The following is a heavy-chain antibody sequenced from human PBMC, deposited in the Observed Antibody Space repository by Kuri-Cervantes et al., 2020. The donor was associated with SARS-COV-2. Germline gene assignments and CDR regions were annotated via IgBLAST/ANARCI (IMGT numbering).Heavy chain of an antibody. J-gene: IGHJ6*02. CDR2: IYHSGST. V-gene: IGHV4-34*01. CDR3: ARGLYLRSPVYGMDV. Sequence: ESLKISCAVYGGSFSGYYWSWIRQPPGKGLEWIGEIYHSGSTNYNPSLKSRVTISVDTSKNQFSLKLSSVTAADTAVYYCARGLYLRSPVYGMDVWGQGTTVTVSS. CDR1: GGSFSGYY.